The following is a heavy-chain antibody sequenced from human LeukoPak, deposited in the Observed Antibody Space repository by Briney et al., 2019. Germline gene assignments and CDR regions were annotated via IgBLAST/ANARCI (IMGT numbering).Heavy chain of an antibody. CDR1: GDSVSIYY. CDR2: IYYSGST. Sequence: SETLSLTCTVSGDSVSIYYWSWIRQPPGKGLEWIGYIYYSGSTNYNPSLKSRVTISVDTSKNQFSLKLSSVTAADTAVYYCARRLDGYNSYYFDYWGQGTLVTVSS. V-gene: IGHV4-59*02. J-gene: IGHJ4*02. CDR3: ARRLDGYNSYYFDY. D-gene: IGHD5-24*01.